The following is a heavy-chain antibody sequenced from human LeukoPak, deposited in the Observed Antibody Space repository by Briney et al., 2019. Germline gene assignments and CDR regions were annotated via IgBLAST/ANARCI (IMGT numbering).Heavy chain of an antibody. Sequence: SETLSLTCTVSGGSISSGSYYWSWIRQPAGKGLEWIGRIYTSGSTNYNPPLKSRVTISVDTSKNQFSLKLSSVTAADTAVYYCARNLNWNYEGSWFDPWGQGTLVTVSS. J-gene: IGHJ5*02. V-gene: IGHV4-61*02. D-gene: IGHD1-7*01. CDR1: GGSISSGSYY. CDR2: IYTSGST. CDR3: ARNLNWNYEGSWFDP.